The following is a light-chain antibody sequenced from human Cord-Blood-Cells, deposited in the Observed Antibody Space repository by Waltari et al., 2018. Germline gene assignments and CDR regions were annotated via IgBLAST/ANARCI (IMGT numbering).Light chain of an antibody. J-gene: IGKJ2*01. CDR1: PCVSYSCINRSY. CDR2: GAS. V-gene: IGKV4-1*01. CDR3: QQYCSSPYT. Sequence: TQTLVTLSPSTLAWATMDCKSSPCVSYSCINRSYLAWYQQKPGQPPRLLIYGASTRETGVPDRFSGSGSGTDFTLTISSLQAEDVAVYYCQQYCSSPYTFGQGTKLEIK.